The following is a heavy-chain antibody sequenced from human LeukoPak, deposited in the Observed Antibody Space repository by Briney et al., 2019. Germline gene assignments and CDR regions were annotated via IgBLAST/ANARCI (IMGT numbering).Heavy chain of an antibody. J-gene: IGHJ4*02. V-gene: IGHV4-59*01. CDR2: IFHSGST. Sequence: KPSETLSLTCTVSGGSISSYYWGWIRQPPGKGLEWIGYIFHSGSTNSNPSLKSRVTISVDTSKNQFSLKLSSVTAADTAVYYCARDNDSSGYYDYWGQGTLVTVSS. CDR3: ARDNDSSGYYDY. D-gene: IGHD3-22*01. CDR1: GGSISSYY.